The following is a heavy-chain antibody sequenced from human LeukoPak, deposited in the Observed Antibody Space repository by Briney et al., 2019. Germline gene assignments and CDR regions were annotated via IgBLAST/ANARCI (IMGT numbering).Heavy chain of an antibody. J-gene: IGHJ4*02. Sequence: ASVKVSCNASGGTFSSYAISWVRQAPGQGLEWMGGIIPIFGTANYAQKFQGRVTITADKSTSTAYMELSSLRSEDTAVYYCARVTGYMIEDYFDYWGQGTLVTVSS. CDR1: GGTFSSYA. D-gene: IGHD3-22*01. CDR3: ARVTGYMIEDYFDY. V-gene: IGHV1-69*06. CDR2: IIPIFGTA.